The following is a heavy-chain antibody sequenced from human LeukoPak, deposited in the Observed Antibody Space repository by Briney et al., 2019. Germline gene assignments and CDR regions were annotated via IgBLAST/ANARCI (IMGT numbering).Heavy chain of an antibody. J-gene: IGHJ4*02. CDR1: GFAFSNYA. CDR2: ISSGSGGST. Sequence: GGSLRLSCAASGFAFSNYAMTWVRQAPGKGLEWVSAISSGSGGSTYYTHSVKGRFTISRDNSRNTVTLQMNSLRDEDTAVYYCARARDGSYDYWGQGTLVTVSS. D-gene: IGHD1-26*01. CDR3: ARARDGSYDY. V-gene: IGHV3-23*01.